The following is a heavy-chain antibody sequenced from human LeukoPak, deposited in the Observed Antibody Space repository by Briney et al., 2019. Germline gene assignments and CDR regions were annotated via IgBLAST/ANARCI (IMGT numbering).Heavy chain of an antibody. D-gene: IGHD5-24*01. CDR1: GGSINNGGYY. V-gene: IGHV4-31*03. CDR3: ARNRDRYNSFDD. CDR2: IYYSGSS. J-gene: IGHJ4*02. Sequence: SETLSLTCTVSGGSINNGGYYWSWIRQHPGKGLEWIGYIYYSGSSNYNPSLRSRVTISVDTSKNHFSLKLSSVTAADTAVYYCARNRDRYNSFDDWGQGNLVTVSS.